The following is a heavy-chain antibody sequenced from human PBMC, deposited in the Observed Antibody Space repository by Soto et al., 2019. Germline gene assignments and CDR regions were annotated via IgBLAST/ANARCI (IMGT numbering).Heavy chain of an antibody. Sequence: EEQLVESGGGLVQPGGSLGLSCVASGFTISSYWMHWVRQVPGKGLVWVSRINSDGRSTSYAESVKGRFTISRDNAKSTLYLQMKSLRVEDTAVYYCTTGARVGAQDYWGQGTLVTVSS. D-gene: IGHD7-27*01. CDR1: GFTISSYW. CDR3: TTGARVGAQDY. V-gene: IGHV3-74*01. CDR2: INSDGRST. J-gene: IGHJ4*02.